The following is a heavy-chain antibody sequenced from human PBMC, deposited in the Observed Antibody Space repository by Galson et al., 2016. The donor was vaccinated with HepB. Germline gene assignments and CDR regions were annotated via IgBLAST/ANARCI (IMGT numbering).Heavy chain of an antibody. D-gene: IGHD3-3*01. CDR1: GYPYISYG. CDR3: SRSSFGVSNP. V-gene: IGHV1-18*01. J-gene: IGHJ5*02. CDR2: MSASNGNT. Sequence: SVKVSCKASGYPYISYGINWVRQAPGQGLEWMGWMSASNGNTDYAQKFHGRVTMTTDTSKTTAYMQLRSLRSDDTAMYYCSRSSFGVSNPWGQGTLVTASS.